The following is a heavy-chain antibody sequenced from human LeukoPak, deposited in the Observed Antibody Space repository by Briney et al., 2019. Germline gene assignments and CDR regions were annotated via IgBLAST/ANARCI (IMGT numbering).Heavy chain of an antibody. Sequence: GGSLRLSCVSSGFPLSTYGVHWVRQAPGSGLEWVAYIHYDGYTTNYADSVKGRFTISRENSKNTLYLQMNSLRTEDTAVYYCAKDVAYTFDYWGQGTLVTVSS. CDR3: AKDVAYTFDY. J-gene: IGHJ4*02. D-gene: IGHD3-16*01. V-gene: IGHV3-30*02. CDR1: GFPLSTYG. CDR2: IHYDGYTT.